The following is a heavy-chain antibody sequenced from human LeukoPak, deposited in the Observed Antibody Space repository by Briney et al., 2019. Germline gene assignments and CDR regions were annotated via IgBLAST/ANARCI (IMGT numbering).Heavy chain of an antibody. CDR2: VSVSGGRT. V-gene: IGHV3-23*01. Sequence: GGSLRLSCAASGVTFNSIAMSWGRKAPGKGLGWVSVVSVSGGRTYYADSAKGRCTISRDNSKNTPYLPMNSLRAAVPAVYYCANDPPFLDYWGQGTLVTVSS. D-gene: IGHD2/OR15-2a*01. J-gene: IGHJ4*02. CDR3: ANDPPFLDY. CDR1: GVTFNSIA.